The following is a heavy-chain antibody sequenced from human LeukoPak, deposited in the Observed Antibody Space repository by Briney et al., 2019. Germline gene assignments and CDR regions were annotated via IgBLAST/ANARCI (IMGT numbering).Heavy chain of an antibody. Sequence: SETLSLTCTVSGGSISSYYWSWIRQPAGKGLEWIGRIYTSGSTNYNPSLKSRVTMSVDTSKNQFSLKLSSVTAADTAVYYCAGSHPDYDFWSGLGFDPWGQGTLVTVSS. D-gene: IGHD3-3*01. J-gene: IGHJ5*02. V-gene: IGHV4-4*07. CDR1: GGSISSYY. CDR3: AGSHPDYDFWSGLGFDP. CDR2: IYTSGST.